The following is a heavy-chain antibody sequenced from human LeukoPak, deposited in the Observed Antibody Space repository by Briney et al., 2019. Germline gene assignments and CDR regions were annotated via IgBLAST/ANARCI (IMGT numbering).Heavy chain of an antibody. Sequence: GGSLRLSCAAAGFTFSSYWMNWVRQAPGKGLEWVANIKEDGSEKYYVDSVKGRFTISRDNAKNSLYLQMNSLRAEDTAVYYCARPSSGYPVGVSWFDPWGQGTLVTVSS. J-gene: IGHJ5*02. V-gene: IGHV3-7*01. D-gene: IGHD3-22*01. CDR2: IKEDGSEK. CDR3: ARPSSGYPVGVSWFDP. CDR1: GFTFSSYW.